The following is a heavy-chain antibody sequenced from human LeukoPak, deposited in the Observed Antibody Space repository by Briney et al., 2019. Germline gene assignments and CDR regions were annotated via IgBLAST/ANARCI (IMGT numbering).Heavy chain of an antibody. J-gene: IGHJ6*02. V-gene: IGHV4-59*01. CDR1: GGSISSYY. CDR3: ARDTRAYYYYGMDV. CDR2: IYYSGST. Sequence: SETLSLTCTVSGGSISSYYWSWIRQPPGKGLEWIGYIYYSGSTNCNPSLKSRVTISVDTSKNQFSLKLSSVTAADTAVYYCARDTRAYYYYGMDVWGQGTTVTVSS.